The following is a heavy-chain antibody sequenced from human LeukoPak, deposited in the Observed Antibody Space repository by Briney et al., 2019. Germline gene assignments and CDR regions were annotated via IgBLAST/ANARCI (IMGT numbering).Heavy chain of an antibody. CDR3: ARKAEGQPVDY. CDR1: GYSFTDYY. Sequence: GASVKVSCKASGYSFTDYYIHWVRQAPGQGLERMGWNKANSGDTNYAQKFKGRVTMTRDTSISTAYMELSSLRSDDTAVYFCARKAEGQPVDYWGQGTLVTVSS. D-gene: IGHD6-6*01. CDR2: NKANSGDT. V-gene: IGHV1-2*02. J-gene: IGHJ4*02.